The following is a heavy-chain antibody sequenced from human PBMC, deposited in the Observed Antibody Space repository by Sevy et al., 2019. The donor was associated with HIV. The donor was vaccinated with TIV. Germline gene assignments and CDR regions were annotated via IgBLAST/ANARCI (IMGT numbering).Heavy chain of an antibody. CDR3: VRTYCSSTTNCQYFQH. V-gene: IGHV1-18*01. CDR2: INPSNGNA. D-gene: IGHD2-2*01. CDR1: GYIFGNYA. Sequence: ASVKVSCRTSGYIFGNYAITWVLQAPGQGLEWMGWINPSNGNAKYVRRFQDRVTMTTDTSTTTTYLEMRSLRPDDTAVYYCVRTYCSSTTNCQYFQHWGQRTLVTVSS. J-gene: IGHJ1*01.